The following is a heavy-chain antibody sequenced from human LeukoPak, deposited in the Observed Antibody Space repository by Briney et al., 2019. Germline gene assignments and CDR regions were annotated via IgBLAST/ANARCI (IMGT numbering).Heavy chain of an antibody. CDR2: ISGSGGST. D-gene: IGHD3-3*01. CDR1: GFTFSSYA. Sequence: PGGSLRLSCAASGFTFSSYAMSWVRQAPGKGLEWVSAISGSGGSTYYADSVKGRFTISRDNSKNTLYLQMNSLRAEDTAVYYCAKGGTIFGVVIQNWFDPWGQGTLVTVSS. J-gene: IGHJ5*02. V-gene: IGHV3-23*01. CDR3: AKGGTIFGVVIQNWFDP.